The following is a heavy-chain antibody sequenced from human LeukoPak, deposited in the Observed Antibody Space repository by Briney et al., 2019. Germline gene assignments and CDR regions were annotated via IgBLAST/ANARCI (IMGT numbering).Heavy chain of an antibody. Sequence: SETLSLTYAVYGGPFSGYYWSWIRLPPGKGLEWIGYIYYSGSTNYNPSLKSRVTISVDTSKNQFSLKLSSVTAADTAVYYCATVGGSNAFDIWGQGTMVTVSS. V-gene: IGHV4-59*01. J-gene: IGHJ3*02. CDR2: IYYSGST. CDR1: GGPFSGYY. D-gene: IGHD3-16*01. CDR3: ATVGGSNAFDI.